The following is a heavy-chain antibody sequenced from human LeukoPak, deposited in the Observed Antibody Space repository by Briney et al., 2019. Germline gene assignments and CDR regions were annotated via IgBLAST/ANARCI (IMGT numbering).Heavy chain of an antibody. CDR2: ITATSTSM. J-gene: IGHJ4*02. D-gene: IGHD3-9*01. V-gene: IGHV3-21*01. CDR3: VRTNYDILTGYNPYFDY. Sequence: GGSLRLSCAASGFTFTTYTMTWVRQAPGKGLEWVSSITATSTSMYYADSVKGRFTISRDNAENSLYLQMNSLRAEDTAVYYCVRTNYDILTGYNPYFDYWGQGTLVTVSS. CDR1: GFTFTTYT.